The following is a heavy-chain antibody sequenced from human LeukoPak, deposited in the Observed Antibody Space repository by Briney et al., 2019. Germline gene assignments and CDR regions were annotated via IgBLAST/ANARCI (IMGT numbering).Heavy chain of an antibody. J-gene: IGHJ6*03. CDR1: GGSLSGYY. V-gene: IGHV4-34*01. CDR3: ARVKVGQLVRRYYYYMDV. D-gene: IGHD6-6*01. Sequence: SETLSLTCAVYGGSLSGYYWSWIRQPPGKGLEWIGEINHSGSTNYNPSLKSRVTISVDTSKNQFSLKLSSVTAADTAVYYCARVKVGQLVRRYYYYMDVWGKGTTVTVSS. CDR2: INHSGST.